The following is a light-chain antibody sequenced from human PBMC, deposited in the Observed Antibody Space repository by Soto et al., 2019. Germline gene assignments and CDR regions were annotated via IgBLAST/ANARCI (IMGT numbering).Light chain of an antibody. V-gene: IGKV1-5*01. Sequence: DIQMTQSPSSLSASVGDRVTITCRASQGISTYLNWYQQKPGKAPNLLIYAASTLETGVPSRFSGSGSGTEFTLTISSLQPDDFATYYCQQYNSYPWTFGQGTKVDIK. CDR2: AAS. J-gene: IGKJ1*01. CDR1: QGISTY. CDR3: QQYNSYPWT.